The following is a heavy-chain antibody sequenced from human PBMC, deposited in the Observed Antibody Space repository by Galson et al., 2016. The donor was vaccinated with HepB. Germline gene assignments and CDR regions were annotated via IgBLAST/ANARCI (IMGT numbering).Heavy chain of an antibody. Sequence: SLRLSCAASGFSVSSDYMSWVRQAPGKGLEWISVLYADGKTRYADSVKGRLTISRDTSKNILFLDMNGLRVEDTAVYYCAREFRVTISGVPSRVDVWGKGTTVIVSS. CDR1: GFSVSSDY. D-gene: IGHD3-3*01. CDR3: AREFRVTISGVPSRVDV. V-gene: IGHV3-53*01. J-gene: IGHJ6*04. CDR2: LYADGKT.